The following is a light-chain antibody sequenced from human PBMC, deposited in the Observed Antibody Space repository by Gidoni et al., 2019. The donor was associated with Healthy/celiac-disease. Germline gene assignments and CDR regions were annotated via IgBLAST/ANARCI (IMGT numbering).Light chain of an antibody. CDR1: SSDVGGYNY. CDR3: SSYTSSSPVV. V-gene: IGLV2-14*03. Sequence: QSALTQTASVSGSPGQSLTISCTGTSSDVGGYNYVSWYQQHPGKAPKLMIYDVSNRPSGVSNRFSGSKSGNTASLTISGLQAEDEADYYCSSYTSSSPVVFGGGTKLTVL. CDR2: DVS. J-gene: IGLJ2*01.